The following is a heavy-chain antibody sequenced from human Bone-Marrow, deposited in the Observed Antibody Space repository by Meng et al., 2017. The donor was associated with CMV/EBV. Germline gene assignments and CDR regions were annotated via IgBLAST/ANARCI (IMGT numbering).Heavy chain of an antibody. CDR3: ARGSFTIFGVVPDY. CDR1: GFTFSSYG. J-gene: IGHJ4*02. D-gene: IGHD3-3*01. V-gene: IGHV3-48*04. CDR2: ISSSSSTI. Sequence: GGSLRLSCAASGFTFSSYGMNWVRQAPGKGLEWVSYISSSSSTIYYADSVKGRFTISRDNAKNSLYLQMNSLRAEDTAVYYCARGSFTIFGVVPDYWGQGTLVTVSS.